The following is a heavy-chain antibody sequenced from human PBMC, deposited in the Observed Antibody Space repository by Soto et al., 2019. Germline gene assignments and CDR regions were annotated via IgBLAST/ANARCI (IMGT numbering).Heavy chain of an antibody. CDR3: ARHGMVRGKKNWFDP. J-gene: IGHJ5*02. Sequence: SCKASGYTFTSYYMHWVRQAPGQGLEWMGIIYPGDSDTRYSPSFQGQVTISADKSISTAYLQWSSLKASDTAMYYCARHGMVRGKKNWFDPWGQGTLVTVSS. CDR1: GYTFTSYY. D-gene: IGHD3-10*01. V-gene: IGHV5-51*01. CDR2: IYPGDSDT.